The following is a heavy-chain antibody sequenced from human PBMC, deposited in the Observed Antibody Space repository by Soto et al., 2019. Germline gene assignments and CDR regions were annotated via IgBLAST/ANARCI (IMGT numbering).Heavy chain of an antibody. CDR2: ISYDGSNK. J-gene: IGHJ3*02. CDR3: AKVLGHGGRGAFDI. V-gene: IGHV3-30*18. Sequence: QVQLVESGGGVVQPGRSLRLSCAASGFTFSSYGMHWVRQAPGKGLEWVAVISYDGSNKYYADSVKGRFTISRDNSKNTLYLQMNSLRAEDTAVYYCAKVLGHGGRGAFDIWGQGTMVTVSS. D-gene: IGHD7-27*01. CDR1: GFTFSSYG.